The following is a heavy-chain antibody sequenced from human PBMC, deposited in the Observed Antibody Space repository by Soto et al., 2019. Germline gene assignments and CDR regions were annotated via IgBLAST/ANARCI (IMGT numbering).Heavy chain of an antibody. CDR2: IRYSGKT. V-gene: IGHV4-59*01. CDR3: ARFQYTVVTPFDL. J-gene: IGHJ3*01. Sequence: QVQLQESGPGLVEPSETLSLTCTVSGGSRTNYFWTWIRQSPGKGLEWIAYIRYSGKTDYHPSLTSRVTISLDTPKDQFSLKLTSVTAADTAMYYCARFQYTVVTPFDLWGQGTMVIVSS. D-gene: IGHD2-21*02. CDR1: GGSRTNYF.